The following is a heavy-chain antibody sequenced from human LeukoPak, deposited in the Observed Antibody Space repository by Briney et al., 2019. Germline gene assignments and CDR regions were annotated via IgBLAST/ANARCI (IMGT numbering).Heavy chain of an antibody. J-gene: IGHJ6*02. CDR1: GYTFTSYA. CDR3: AREVPNYYGSGSRYYYYYGTDV. Sequence: ASVKVSCKASGYTFTSYAMNWVRQAPGQGLEWMGWINTNTGNPTYAQGFTGRFVFSLDTSVSTAYLQISSLKAEDTAVYYCAREVPNYYGSGSRYYYYYGTDVWGQGTTVTVSS. D-gene: IGHD3-10*01. CDR2: INTNTGNP. V-gene: IGHV7-4-1*02.